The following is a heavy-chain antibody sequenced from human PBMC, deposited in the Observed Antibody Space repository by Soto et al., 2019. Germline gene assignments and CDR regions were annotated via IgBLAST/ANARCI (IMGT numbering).Heavy chain of an antibody. V-gene: IGHV3-74*01. Sequence: GGSLRLSCAASGFTFSSYWMHWVRQAPGKGLVWVSRINSDGSSTSYADSVKGRFTISRDNAKNTLYLQMNSLRAEDTAVYYCARVGDYDYIWGSYRFQAYFDYWGQGTLVTVSS. CDR3: ARVGDYDYIWGSYRFQAYFDY. D-gene: IGHD3-16*02. J-gene: IGHJ4*02. CDR1: GFTFSSYW. CDR2: INSDGSST.